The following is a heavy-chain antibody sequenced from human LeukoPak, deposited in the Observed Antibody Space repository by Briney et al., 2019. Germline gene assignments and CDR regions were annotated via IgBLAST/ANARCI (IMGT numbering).Heavy chain of an antibody. Sequence: PSETLSLTCTVSGGSISSGGYYWSWIRQHPGKGLEWIGYIYYSGSTYYNPSLKSRVTISVDTSKNQFSLKLSSVTAADTAVYYCARHSSSSDVGVYFDYWGQGTLVTVSS. D-gene: IGHD6-6*01. CDR1: GGSISSGGYY. CDR2: IYYSGST. CDR3: ARHSSSSDVGVYFDY. V-gene: IGHV4-31*03. J-gene: IGHJ4*02.